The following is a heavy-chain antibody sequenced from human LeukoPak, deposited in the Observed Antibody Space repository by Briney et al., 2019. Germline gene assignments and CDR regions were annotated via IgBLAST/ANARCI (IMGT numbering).Heavy chain of an antibody. CDR3: ARDRNYYDSSGSFDY. J-gene: IGHJ4*02. D-gene: IGHD3-22*01. V-gene: IGHV3-11*01. Sequence: GGSLRLSCAASGFTFGDYYMSWIRQAPGKGLEWVSYISSSGSTIYYADSVKGRFTISRDNAKNSLYLQMNSLRAEDTAVYYCARDRNYYDSSGSFDYWGQGTLVTVSS. CDR1: GFTFGDYY. CDR2: ISSSGSTI.